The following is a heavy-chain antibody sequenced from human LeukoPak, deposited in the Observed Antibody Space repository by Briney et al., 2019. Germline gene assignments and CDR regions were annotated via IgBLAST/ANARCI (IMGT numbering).Heavy chain of an antibody. CDR2: ISGSGGST. V-gene: IGHV3-23*01. CDR3: AKDYRPTVAGGRNWFGP. J-gene: IGHJ5*02. D-gene: IGHD6-19*01. CDR1: GFTFSSYA. Sequence: GGSLRLSCAASGFTFSSYAMSWVRQAPGKGLEWVSAISGSGGSTYYADSVKGRFTISRDSSKNTLYLQINSLRAEDTAVYYCAKDYRPTVAGGRNWFGPWGQGTLVTVSS.